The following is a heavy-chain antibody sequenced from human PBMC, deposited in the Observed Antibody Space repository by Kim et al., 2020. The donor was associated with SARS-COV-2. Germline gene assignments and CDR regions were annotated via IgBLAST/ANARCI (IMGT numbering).Heavy chain of an antibody. J-gene: IGHJ4*02. CDR1: GGSISSSTYY. Sequence: SETLSLTCTVSGGSISSSTYYWGWIRQPPGKGLEWIGSVYYSGTTYYNPSLKSRVTISVDTSKNQFSLKLTSVTAADTALYYCARHEREVKDYYDSSGYYYDYWGQGTLVTVSS. CDR3: ARHEREVKDYYDSSGYYYDY. D-gene: IGHD3-22*01. V-gene: IGHV4-39*01. CDR2: VYYSGTT.